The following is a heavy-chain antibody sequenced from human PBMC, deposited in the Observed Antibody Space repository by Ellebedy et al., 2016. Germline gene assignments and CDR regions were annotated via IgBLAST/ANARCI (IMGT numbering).Heavy chain of an antibody. CDR1: GFSLSPNGVA. J-gene: IGHJ6*02. CDR2: INWDDDK. D-gene: IGHD2-15*01. Sequence: SGPTLVXPTQTLTLTCSFSGFSLSPNGVAVGWIRQPPGKALEWLALINWDDDKRYSSSLKSRLTIVKDTSKNQVVLIMTNTDPVDTATYYCAHVVVAAPVRYAIDVWGQGTTVTVSS. CDR3: AHVVVAAPVRYAIDV. V-gene: IGHV2-5*02.